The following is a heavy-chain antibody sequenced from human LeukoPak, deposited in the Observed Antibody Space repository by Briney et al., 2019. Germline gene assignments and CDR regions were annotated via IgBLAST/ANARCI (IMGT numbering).Heavy chain of an antibody. CDR1: GFTFSSYD. CDR2: IGTAGDT. V-gene: IGHV3-13*01. D-gene: IGHD3-10*01. J-gene: IGHJ6*02. CDR3: ARGSDYYGSGDPPIPMDV. Sequence: GGSLRLSCAASGFTFSSYDMHWVRQGTGKGLEWVSAIGTAGDTYYPGSVKGRFTISRENAKNSLYLQMNSLRAGDTAVYYCARGSDYYGSGDPPIPMDVWGQGTTVTVSS.